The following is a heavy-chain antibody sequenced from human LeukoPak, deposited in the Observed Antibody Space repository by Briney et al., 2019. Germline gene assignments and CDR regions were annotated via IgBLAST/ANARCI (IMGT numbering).Heavy chain of an antibody. CDR3: ARSSPLSLAARRGAEDY. CDR2: INPNSGGT. Sequence: GASVKVSCKASGYTFTGYYMHWVRQAPGQGLEWMGWINPNSGGTNYAQKFQGRVTMTRDTSVSTAYMELSRLRSDDTAVYYCARSSPLSLAARRGAEDYWGQGTLVTVSS. J-gene: IGHJ4*02. CDR1: GYTFTGYY. V-gene: IGHV1-2*02. D-gene: IGHD6-6*01.